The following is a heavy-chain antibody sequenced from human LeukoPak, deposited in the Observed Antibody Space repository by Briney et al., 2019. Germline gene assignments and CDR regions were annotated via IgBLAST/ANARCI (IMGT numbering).Heavy chain of an antibody. J-gene: IGHJ6*04. CDR3: ARPWKGYPPLDV. CDR1: GGSISSSSYY. Sequence: SETLSLTCTVSGGSISSSSYYWGWIRQPPGKGLEWIGSIYYSGSTYYNPSLKSRVTISVGTSKNQFSLKLSSVTAADTAVYYCARPWKGYPPLDVWGKGTTVTVSS. D-gene: IGHD1-1*01. CDR2: IYYSGST. V-gene: IGHV4-39*07.